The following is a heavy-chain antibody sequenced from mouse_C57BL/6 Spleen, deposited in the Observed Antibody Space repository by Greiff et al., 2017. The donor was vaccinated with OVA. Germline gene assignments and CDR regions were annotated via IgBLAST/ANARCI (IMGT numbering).Heavy chain of an antibody. Sequence: EVKLQQSGAELVRPGASVKLSCTASGFNIKDDYMHWVKQRPEQGLEWIGWIDPENGDTEYASKFQGKATITADTSSNTAYLQLSSLTSEDTAVYYCTTGYYGSSYLFAYWGQGTLVTVSA. V-gene: IGHV14-4*01. CDR2: IDPENGDT. CDR3: TTGYYGSSYLFAY. D-gene: IGHD1-1*01. J-gene: IGHJ3*01. CDR1: GFNIKDDY.